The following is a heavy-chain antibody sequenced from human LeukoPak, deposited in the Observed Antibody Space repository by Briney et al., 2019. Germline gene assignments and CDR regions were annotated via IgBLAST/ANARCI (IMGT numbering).Heavy chain of an antibody. CDR3: ARNYYGDYYLNWFDP. CDR2: INPNSGGT. D-gene: IGHD4-17*01. Sequence: ASVKVSCKASGGTFSSYAISWVRQAPGQGLEWMGWINPNSGGTNYAQKFQGRVTMTRDTSISTAYMELSRLRSDDTAVYYCARNYYGDYYLNWFDPWGQGTLVTVSS. CDR1: GGTFSSYA. V-gene: IGHV1-2*02. J-gene: IGHJ5*02.